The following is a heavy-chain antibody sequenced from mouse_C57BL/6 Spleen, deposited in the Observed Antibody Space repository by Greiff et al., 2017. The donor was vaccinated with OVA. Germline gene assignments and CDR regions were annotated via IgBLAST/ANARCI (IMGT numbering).Heavy chain of an antibody. CDR2: ISSGSSTI. V-gene: IGHV5-17*01. Sequence: EVKLVESGGGLVKPGGSLKLSCAASGFTFSDYGMHWVRQDPEKGLEWVAYISSGSSTIYYADTVKGRFTISRDNAKNTLFLQMTSLRSEDTAMYYCARDLDVYYFDYWGQGTTLTVSS. J-gene: IGHJ2*01. CDR1: GFTFSDYG. CDR3: ARDLDVYYFDY.